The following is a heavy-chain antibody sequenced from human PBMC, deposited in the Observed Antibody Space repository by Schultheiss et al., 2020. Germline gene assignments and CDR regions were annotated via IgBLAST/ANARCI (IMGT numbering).Heavy chain of an antibody. CDR1: GFTFSSYD. D-gene: IGHD3-22*01. V-gene: IGHV3-74*01. J-gene: IGHJ4*02. CDR2: INIDGSRT. CDR3: AKDFAQSSGYYSFLFDY. Sequence: GGSMRLSCAASGFTFSSYDMHWVRQATGKGLEWVSRINIDGSRTTYADSVKGRFTISRDNAKNTLYLQMNSLRAEDTAVYYCAKDFAQSSGYYSFLFDYWGPGTLVTVAS.